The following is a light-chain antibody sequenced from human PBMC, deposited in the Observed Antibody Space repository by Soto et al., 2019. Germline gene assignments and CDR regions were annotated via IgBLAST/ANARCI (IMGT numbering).Light chain of an antibody. J-gene: IGLJ1*01. CDR2: EVV. CDR3: KSYAGSNTYV. Sequence: QSALTQPPSASGSTGQSVTISCTGTKNDIGVYDFVSWYQHHPGKAPRLIIYEVVQRPSGVPDRFSGSKSGNTASLTVSGPQAADEADYFCKSYAGSNTYVFGSGTKVTVL. CDR1: KNDIGVYDF. V-gene: IGLV2-8*01.